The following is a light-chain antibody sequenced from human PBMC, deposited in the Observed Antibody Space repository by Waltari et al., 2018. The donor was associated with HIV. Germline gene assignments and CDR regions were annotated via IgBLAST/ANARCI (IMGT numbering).Light chain of an antibody. Sequence: QSALTQPPSASGSPGQSVTISCTGTVNDVGGYNYVSWYQLHPGKAPKLLIYDVTKRPSGFPVRFSGSKSGNTASLTVSGLQGDDEADYYCSSYAGSAVVFGGGTKLTVL. CDR1: VNDVGGYNY. CDR3: SSYAGSAVV. CDR2: DVT. J-gene: IGLJ2*01. V-gene: IGLV2-8*01.